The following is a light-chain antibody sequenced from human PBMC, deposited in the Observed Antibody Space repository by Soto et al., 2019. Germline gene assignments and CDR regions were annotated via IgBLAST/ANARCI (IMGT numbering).Light chain of an antibody. CDR3: SSYTSSSWV. CDR2: DVS. J-gene: IGLJ1*01. Sequence: QSLLTQPASVSGSPGQSITISCTGTSSDVGGYNYVSWYQQHPGKAPKLMIYDVSNRPSGVSNRFSGSKSGNTASLTISGLQAEDEADYYCSSYTSSSWVFGTGTKLTVL. V-gene: IGLV2-14*01. CDR1: SSDVGGYNY.